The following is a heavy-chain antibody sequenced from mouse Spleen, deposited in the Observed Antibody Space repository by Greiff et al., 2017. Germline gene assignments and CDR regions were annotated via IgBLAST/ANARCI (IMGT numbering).Heavy chain of an antibody. Sequence: EVKLMESGGGLVKPGGSLKLSCAASGFTFSDYGMHWVRQAPEKGLEWVAYISSGSSTIYYADTVKGRFTISRDNAKNTLFLQMTSLRSEDTAMYYCAREDDEDAMDYWGQGTSVTVSS. V-gene: IGHV5-17*01. CDR1: GFTFSDYG. CDR2: ISSGSSTI. D-gene: IGHD2-12*01. J-gene: IGHJ4*01. CDR3: AREDDEDAMDY.